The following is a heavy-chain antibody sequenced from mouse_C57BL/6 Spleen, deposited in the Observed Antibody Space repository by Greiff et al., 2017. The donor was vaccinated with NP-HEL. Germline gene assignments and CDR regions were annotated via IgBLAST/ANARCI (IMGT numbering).Heavy chain of an antibody. J-gene: IGHJ4*01. CDR2: INPNNGGT. CDR1: GYTFTDYY. V-gene: IGHV1-26*01. Sequence: VQLQQSGPELVKPGASVKISCKASGYTFTDYYMNWVKQSHGKSLEWIGDINPNNGGTSYNQKFKGKATLTVDKSSSTAYMELRSLTSEDSAVYYCARLGRRGENYAMDYWGQGTSVTVSS. D-gene: IGHD4-1*01. CDR3: ARLGRRGENYAMDY.